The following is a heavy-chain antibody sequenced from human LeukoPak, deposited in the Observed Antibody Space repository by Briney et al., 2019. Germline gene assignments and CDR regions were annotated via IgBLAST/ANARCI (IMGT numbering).Heavy chain of an antibody. CDR3: ARPYCSGGDCLRYFDL. CDR1: EYTFTSYD. Sequence: ASVRVSCKASEYTFTSYDISWVRQATGQGLEWMEWMNPISGNTGYAQKFQGRVTMTRSTSISTAYMELSSLRSEDTAVYYCARPYCSGGDCLRYFDLWGRGTLITVSS. J-gene: IGHJ2*01. V-gene: IGHV1-8*01. D-gene: IGHD2-15*01. CDR2: MNPISGNT.